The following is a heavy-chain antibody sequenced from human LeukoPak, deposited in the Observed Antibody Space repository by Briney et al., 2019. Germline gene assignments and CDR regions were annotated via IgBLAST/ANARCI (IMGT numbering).Heavy chain of an antibody. CDR1: GGSVRSDISH. CDR2: VHYSGSA. V-gene: IGHV4-61*01. Sequence: SETLSLTCSVSGGSVRSDISHWSWIRQPPGKGLEWIGYVHYSGSANYNPSLESRVTMSLDKSRNQFSLELTSVTAADTAVYYCAKAHSSGWYYFDYWGQGTLVTVSS. D-gene: IGHD6-19*01. CDR3: AKAHSSGWYYFDY. J-gene: IGHJ4*02.